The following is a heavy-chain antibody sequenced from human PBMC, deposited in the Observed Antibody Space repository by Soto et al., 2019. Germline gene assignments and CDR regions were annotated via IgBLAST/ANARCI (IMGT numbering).Heavy chain of an antibody. CDR1: GGSISSGGYS. D-gene: IGHD3-22*01. CDR2: IYHSGST. J-gene: IGHJ5*02. Sequence: PSETLSLTCAVSGGSISSGGYSWSWIRQPPGKGLEWIGYIYHSGSTYYNPSLKSRVTISVDRSKNQFSLKLSSVTAADTAVYYCARYSYYYDGSGYKNWFDPWGQGTLVTVSS. V-gene: IGHV4-30-2*01. CDR3: ARYSYYYDGSGYKNWFDP.